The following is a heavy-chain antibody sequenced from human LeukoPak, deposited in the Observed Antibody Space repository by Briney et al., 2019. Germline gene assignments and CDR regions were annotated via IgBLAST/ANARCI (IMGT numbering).Heavy chain of an antibody. CDR3: ARRSGYTFFDY. CDR1: GGSFSGYY. D-gene: IGHD3-3*01. Sequence: PETLSLTCAVYGGSFSGYYWSWIRQPPGKGLEWIGEINHSGSTNYNPSLKSRVTISVDTSKNQFSLKLSSVTAADTAVYYCARRSGYTFFDYWGQGTLVTVSS. CDR2: INHSGST. J-gene: IGHJ4*02. V-gene: IGHV4-34*01.